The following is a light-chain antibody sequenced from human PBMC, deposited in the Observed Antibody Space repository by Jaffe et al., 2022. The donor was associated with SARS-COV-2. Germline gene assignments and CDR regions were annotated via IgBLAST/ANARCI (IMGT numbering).Light chain of an antibody. CDR1: SSDVGGYNY. J-gene: IGLJ2*01. CDR3: GTYTASVTTV. CDR2: DVS. V-gene: IGLV2-14*03. Sequence: QSALAQPASVSGSPGQSITISCTGSSSDVGGYNYVSWYQQHPGKAPKLMIYDVSNRPSGVSNRFSGSKSGNTASLTISGLQAEDEADYYCGTYTASVTTVFGGGTKLTVL.